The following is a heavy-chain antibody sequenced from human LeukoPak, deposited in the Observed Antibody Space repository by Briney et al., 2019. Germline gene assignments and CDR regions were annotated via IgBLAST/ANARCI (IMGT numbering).Heavy chain of an antibody. Sequence: GGSLRLSCAASGFTFSSYAMSWVRQAPGKGLEWVSGISGTTERTFYADSVKGRFTISRDNSKNTLYLRMSSLRAEDTAVYYCAKDGHYYDSSGYYDGGYFDYWGQGTLVTVSS. J-gene: IGHJ4*02. D-gene: IGHD3-22*01. CDR3: AKDGHYYDSSGYYDGGYFDY. V-gene: IGHV3-23*01. CDR1: GFTFSSYA. CDR2: ISGTTERT.